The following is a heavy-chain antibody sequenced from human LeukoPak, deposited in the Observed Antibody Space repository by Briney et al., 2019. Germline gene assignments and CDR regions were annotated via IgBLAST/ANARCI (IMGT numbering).Heavy chain of an antibody. J-gene: IGHJ4*02. Sequence: GGSLRLSCAASGFIFSSYGMSWVGPAPGKGLEWVAAISGSGSSTDYADSVKGRFTISRDNSKDTLYLQMNSLRAEDTAVYYCAQDRSILRYFDWLLPYFDYSGPGTLVTASS. CDR2: ISGSGSST. CDR3: AQDRSILRYFDWLLPYFDY. V-gene: IGHV3-23*01. D-gene: IGHD3-9*01. CDR1: GFIFSSYG.